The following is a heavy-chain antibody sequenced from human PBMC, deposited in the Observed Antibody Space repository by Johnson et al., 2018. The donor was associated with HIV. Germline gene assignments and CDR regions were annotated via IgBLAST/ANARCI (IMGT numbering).Heavy chain of an antibody. CDR3: AKGSGSGWLRDAFDI. D-gene: IGHD6-19*01. V-gene: IGHV3-30*02. CDR1: GFTFSSNV. J-gene: IGHJ3*02. Sequence: VQLVESGGGVVQPGGSLRLSCAASGFTFSSNVMHWVRQAPGKGLEWVAFIVYDGSKKYYADSVKGRFTISRDNSKNTLYLEMNSLRAEDTAVYYCAKGSGSGWLRDAFDIWGQGTMVTVSS. CDR2: IVYDGSKK.